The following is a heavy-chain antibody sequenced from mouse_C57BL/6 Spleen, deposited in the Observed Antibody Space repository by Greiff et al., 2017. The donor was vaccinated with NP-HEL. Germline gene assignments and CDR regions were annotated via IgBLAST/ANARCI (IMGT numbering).Heavy chain of an antibody. CDR1: GYTFTSYG. V-gene: IGHV1-81*01. CDR3: ASNYGSSSFDD. CDR2: IYTRSGNT. D-gene: IGHD1-1*01. Sequence: VQLQQSGAELARPGASVKLSCKASGYTFTSYGISWVKQRTGQGLEWIGEIYTRSGNTYYNEKLKGKATLTADKSSSTAYMELRSLTSEDSAVYFCASNYGSSSFDDWGQGTTLTVSS. J-gene: IGHJ2*01.